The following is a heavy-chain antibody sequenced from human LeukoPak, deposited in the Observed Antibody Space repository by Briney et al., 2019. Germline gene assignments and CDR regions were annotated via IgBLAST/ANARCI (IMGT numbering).Heavy chain of an antibody. Sequence: GGSPRLSCAASGFTPSSYWMHWVRQAPGKGLVWVSRINSDGSSTSYADSVKGRFTISRDNAKNTLYLQMNSLRAEDTAVYYCARPGTGNYYFDYWGQGTLVTVSS. CDR2: INSDGSST. D-gene: IGHD1-7*01. V-gene: IGHV3-74*01. J-gene: IGHJ4*02. CDR1: GFTPSSYW. CDR3: ARPGTGNYYFDY.